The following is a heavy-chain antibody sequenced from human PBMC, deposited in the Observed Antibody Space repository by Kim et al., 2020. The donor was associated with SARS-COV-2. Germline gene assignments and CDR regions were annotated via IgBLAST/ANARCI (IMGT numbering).Heavy chain of an antibody. V-gene: IGHV1-69*04. CDR2: IIXILGIA. Sequence: SVKVSCKTSGGTFSSYAISWVRQAPGQGLEWMGRIIXILGIAKYAQKFQGRVTXXADXSTSTAYXELSSXRCXDTAVXXCAXXVDNXXYYXXXYM. D-gene: IGHD5-12*01. CDR1: GGTFSSYA. J-gene: IGHJ6*03. CDR3: AXXVDNXXYYXXXYM.